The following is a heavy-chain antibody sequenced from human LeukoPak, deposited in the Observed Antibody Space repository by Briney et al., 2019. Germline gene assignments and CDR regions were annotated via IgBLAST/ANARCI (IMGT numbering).Heavy chain of an antibody. J-gene: IGHJ4*02. CDR3: ARTVSDSGYSKYYFDY. D-gene: IGHD3-22*01. CDR1: GYTFTNYW. CDR2: IYPGDSDT. Sequence: GESLKISCEGSGYTFTNYWIAWARQMPGKGLEWMGIIYPGDSDTRYSPSFQGQVTISADKSISTAYLQWSSLKASDTAMYYCARTVSDSGYSKYYFDYWGQGTQVTVSS. V-gene: IGHV5-51*01.